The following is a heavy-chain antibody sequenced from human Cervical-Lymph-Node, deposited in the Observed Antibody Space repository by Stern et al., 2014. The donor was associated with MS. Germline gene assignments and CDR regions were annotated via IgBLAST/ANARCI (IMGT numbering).Heavy chain of an antibody. CDR3: ARSSSPSPYYYYGMDV. J-gene: IGHJ6*02. CDR2: IWSDGSNK. Sequence: VHLVESGGGVVQPGRSLRLSCAASGFTFSSYGMHWVRQAPGQGLEWVAVIWSDGSNKYYAASVKGRFTISRDNSKIALYLQMNSLRAEDTAVYYCARSSSPSPYYYYGMDVWGQGTTVTVSS. V-gene: IGHV3-33*01. D-gene: IGHD6-13*01. CDR1: GFTFSSYG.